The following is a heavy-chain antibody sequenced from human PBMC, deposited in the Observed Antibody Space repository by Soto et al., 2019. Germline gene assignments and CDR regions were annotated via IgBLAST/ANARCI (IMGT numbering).Heavy chain of an antibody. CDR3: ARDGYYYDNSGYYYQPPFAY. V-gene: IGHV1-69*04. J-gene: IGHJ4*02. Sequence: SVKVSCKASGGTFSSYTISWVRQAPGQGLEWMGRIIPILGIANYAQKFQGRVTITADKSTSTAYMELSSLRSEDTAVYYCARDGYYYDNSGYYYQPPFAYRTQGTLVTVSS. D-gene: IGHD3-22*01. CDR2: IIPILGIA. CDR1: GGTFSSYT.